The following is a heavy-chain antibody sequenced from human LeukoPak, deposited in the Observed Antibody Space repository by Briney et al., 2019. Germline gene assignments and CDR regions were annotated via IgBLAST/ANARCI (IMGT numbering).Heavy chain of an antibody. V-gene: IGHV3-15*01. CDR1: GFTFSNGW. D-gene: IGHD4-17*01. J-gene: IGHJ4*02. CDR3: AKDREWDDYAEYDY. Sequence: GGSLRLSCAASGFTFSNGWLSWVRQAQGKGLEWVGRIKSKIDGETTDYAAPVKGRFTISRDDSKSTLYLQMSSLKTEDTAVYYCAKDREWDDYAEYDYWGQGTLVTVSS. CDR2: IKSKIDGETT.